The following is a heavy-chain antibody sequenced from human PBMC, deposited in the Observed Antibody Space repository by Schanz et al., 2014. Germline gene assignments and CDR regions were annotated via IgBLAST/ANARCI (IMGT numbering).Heavy chain of an antibody. J-gene: IGHJ4*02. V-gene: IGHV4-59*01. CDR2: IYYSGYT. CDR3: AGSWGGSSWFDY. D-gene: IGHD6-13*01. CDR1: GGSIISYY. Sequence: QVQLQASGPGLVRPSETLSLTCSVSGGSIISYYWSWIQQPPGKGLEWIGYIYYSGYTNYNPSLKSRVTISLDTSKNHFSLKVTSVTAADTAIYYWAGSWGGSSWFDYWGQGTLVTVSS.